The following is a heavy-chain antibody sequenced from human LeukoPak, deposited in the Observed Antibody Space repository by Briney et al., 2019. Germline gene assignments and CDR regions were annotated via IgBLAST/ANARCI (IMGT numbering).Heavy chain of an antibody. Sequence: ASVKVSCKASGYTFTGYYMHWVRQAPGQGLEWMGWINPNSGGTNYAQKFQGRVTMTRDTSTTTDYMELSSLRSEDTAVYYCARDNSVGDIAWWFDPWGQGTLVTVSS. J-gene: IGHJ5*02. D-gene: IGHD3-16*02. CDR3: ARDNSVGDIAWWFDP. CDR2: INPNSGGT. CDR1: GYTFTGYY. V-gene: IGHV1-2*02.